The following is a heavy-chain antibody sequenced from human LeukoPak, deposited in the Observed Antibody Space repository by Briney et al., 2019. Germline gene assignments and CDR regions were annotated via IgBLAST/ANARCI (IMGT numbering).Heavy chain of an antibody. D-gene: IGHD5-12*01. CDR3: ARDAGNSGYGCDL. J-gene: IGHJ5*02. V-gene: IGHV3-48*01. CDR1: GFVFSQYS. Sequence: GGSLRLSCAAFGFVFSQYSMNWVRQAPGKGLEWVSHIRSSSETFYADSVKGRFTISRDNARNSLYLQMNNLRGEDTAIYYCARDAGNSGYGCDLWGQGTLVTVSS. CDR2: IRSSSET.